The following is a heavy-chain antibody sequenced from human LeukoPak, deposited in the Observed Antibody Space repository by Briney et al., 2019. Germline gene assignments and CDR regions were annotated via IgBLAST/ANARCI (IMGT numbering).Heavy chain of an antibody. J-gene: IGHJ4*02. CDR2: IYYSGST. Sequence: SETLSLTCTVSGGSISSSNYYWGWIRQPPGKGLEWIGSIYYSGSTYYNPSLKSRITISLDTSKNQFSLKLSSVTAADTAVYYCARSIQLWPHSTFDYWGQGTLVTVSS. V-gene: IGHV4-39*07. CDR3: ARSIQLWPHSTFDY. D-gene: IGHD5-18*01. CDR1: GGSISSSNYY.